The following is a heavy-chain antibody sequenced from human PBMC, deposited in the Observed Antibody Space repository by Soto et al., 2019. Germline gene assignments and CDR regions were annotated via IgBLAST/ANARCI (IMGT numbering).Heavy chain of an antibody. CDR2: INTGNGNT. CDR1: GYSFTTHA. J-gene: IGHJ6*02. CDR3: ARGEQLYHYYYGMDV. V-gene: IGHV1-3*04. Sequence: ASVKVSCKASGYSFTTHAMIWVRQAPGQRPEWMGWINTGNGNTRYSPKFQGRVNITRDTSAGTAYMELSSLKSEDTAVYYCARGEQLYHYYYGMDVWGQGSTVTVS.